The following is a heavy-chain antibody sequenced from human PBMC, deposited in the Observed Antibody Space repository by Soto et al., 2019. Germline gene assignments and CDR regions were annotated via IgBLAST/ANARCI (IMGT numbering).Heavy chain of an antibody. CDR2: ISGSGGST. V-gene: IGHV3-23*01. Sequence: GGSLRLSCAASGFTFSSYAMSWVRQAPGKGLEWVSAISGSGGSTYYADSVKGRFTISRDNSKNTLYLQMNSLRAEDTAVYYFSKDLGLGDYPPPYFDYWGQGTLVTVSS. CDR1: GFTFSSYA. D-gene: IGHD4-17*01. CDR3: SKDLGLGDYPPPYFDY. J-gene: IGHJ4*02.